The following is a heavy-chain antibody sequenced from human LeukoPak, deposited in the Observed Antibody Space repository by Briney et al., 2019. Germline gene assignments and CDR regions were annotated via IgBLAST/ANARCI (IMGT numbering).Heavy chain of an antibody. Sequence: SVKVSCKASGGTFSSYAISWVRQAPGQGLEWMGRIIPILGIANYAQKFQGRVTITADKSTSTAYMELSSLRSEDTAVYYCARDAGANTVPPERTWYFDYWGQGTLVTVSS. CDR3: ARDAGANTVPPERTWYFDY. V-gene: IGHV1-69*04. CDR1: GGTFSSYA. CDR2: IIPILGIA. J-gene: IGHJ4*02. D-gene: IGHD1-1*01.